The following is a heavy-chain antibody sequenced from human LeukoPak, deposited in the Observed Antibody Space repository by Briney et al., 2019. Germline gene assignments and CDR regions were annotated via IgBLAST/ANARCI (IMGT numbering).Heavy chain of an antibody. CDR2: VYPGDSDT. Sequence: GESLKISCKGSTYSFTNYWIGWGRQMPGKGLEGMGIVYPGDSDTRYSPSFQGQVTISADKSISNAYLQWSSLKASDTAMYYCARQPLSHWYFDLWGRGTLVTVSS. CDR1: TYSFTNYW. J-gene: IGHJ2*01. CDR3: ARQPLSHWYFDL. V-gene: IGHV5-51*01. D-gene: IGHD5/OR15-5a*01.